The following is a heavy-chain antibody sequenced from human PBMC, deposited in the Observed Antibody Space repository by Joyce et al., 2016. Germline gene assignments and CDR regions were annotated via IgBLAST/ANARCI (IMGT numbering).Heavy chain of an antibody. D-gene: IGHD2/OR15-2a*01. CDR3: ARDSATVGFFF. CDR2: IHHRGNS. J-gene: IGHJ4*02. V-gene: IGHV4-4*02. Sequence: QVRLQESGPGLVKPSGTLSLTCAVSGDSMTSNNGWGWVRQSPGTGLEWIGEIHHRGNSNYNPTLKSRVTIAVDKSQNLFSLNLTSMTAADTAVYYCARDSATVGFFFWGQGTLVTVSS. CDR1: GDSMTSNNG.